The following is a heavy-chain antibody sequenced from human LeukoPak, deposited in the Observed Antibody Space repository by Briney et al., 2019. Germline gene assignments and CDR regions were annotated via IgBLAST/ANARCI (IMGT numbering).Heavy chain of an antibody. Sequence: GGSLRLSCAASGFTFSSYWMSWVRQAPGKGLEWVANIKQDGSEKYYVDSVKGRFTISRDNAKNSLYLQMNSLRAEDTAVYYCAKEPASVTLRRVFDYWGLGTLVTVSS. V-gene: IGHV3-7*05. J-gene: IGHJ4*02. CDR3: AKEPASVTLRRVFDY. CDR2: IKQDGSEK. D-gene: IGHD4-17*01. CDR1: GFTFSSYW.